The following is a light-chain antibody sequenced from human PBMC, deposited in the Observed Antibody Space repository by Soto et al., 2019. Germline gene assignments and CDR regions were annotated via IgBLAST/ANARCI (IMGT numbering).Light chain of an antibody. CDR3: QQQRT. V-gene: IGKV3-20*01. CDR1: QSVSSSY. Sequence: EIVLTQSPGTLSLFPGERATLSCRASQSVSSSYLAWYQQKPGQAPRLLIYGASSRATGIPDRFSGSGSGTDFTLTISRLEPEDFAVYYCQQQRTFGQGTKVEIK. J-gene: IGKJ1*01. CDR2: GAS.